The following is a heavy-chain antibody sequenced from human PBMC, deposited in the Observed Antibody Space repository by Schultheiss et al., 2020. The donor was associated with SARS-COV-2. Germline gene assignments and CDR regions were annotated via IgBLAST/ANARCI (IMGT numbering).Heavy chain of an antibody. CDR3: ARGVVRGPGWFDP. V-gene: IGHV1-46*01. Sequence: ASVKVSCKASGYTFTSYYMHWVRQAPGQGLEWMGIINPSGGSTSYAQKFQGRVTITADESTSTAYMELSSLRSEDTAVYYCARGVVRGPGWFDPWGQGTLVTVSS. D-gene: IGHD3-10*01. CDR1: GYTFTSYY. J-gene: IGHJ5*02. CDR2: INPSGGST.